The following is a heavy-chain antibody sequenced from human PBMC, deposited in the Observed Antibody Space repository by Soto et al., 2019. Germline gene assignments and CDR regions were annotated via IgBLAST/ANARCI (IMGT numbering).Heavy chain of an antibody. V-gene: IGHV4-39*01. CDR1: GGSISSSSYY. J-gene: IGHJ6*02. D-gene: IGHD6-13*01. Sequence: SETLSLTCTVSGGSISSSSYYWGWIRQPPGKGLEWIGSIYYSGSTYYNPSLKSRVTISVDTSKNQFSLKLSSVTAADTAVYYCASFRRGSAAGTPPFLKTRLFYYYGMDVWGQGTTVTVSS. CDR3: ASFRRGSAAGTPPFLKTRLFYYYGMDV. CDR2: IYYSGST.